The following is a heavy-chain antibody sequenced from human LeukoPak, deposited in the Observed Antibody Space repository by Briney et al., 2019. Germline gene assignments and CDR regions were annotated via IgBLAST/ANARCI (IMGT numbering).Heavy chain of an antibody. CDR1: GGSFSGYY. CDR3: ARGRDYHDSTGYYF. D-gene: IGHD3-22*01. V-gene: IGHV4-34*01. J-gene: IGHJ4*02. Sequence: PSETLSLTCAVYGGSFSGYYWSWIRQPPGKGLEWIGEINHSGSTNYNPSLKSRVTISVDTSKNQFSLKLSSVTAADAAVYYCARGRDYHDSTGYYFWGQGTLVTVSS. CDR2: INHSGST.